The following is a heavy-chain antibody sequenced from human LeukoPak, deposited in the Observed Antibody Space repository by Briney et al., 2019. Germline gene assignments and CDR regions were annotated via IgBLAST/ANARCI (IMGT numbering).Heavy chain of an antibody. CDR2: ISYDGSNK. J-gene: IGHJ2*01. CDR3: AKNRDRGVPTYYYDSSGSSHFDL. CDR1: GFTFSAYG. V-gene: IGHV3-30*18. Sequence: GGSLRLSCAASGFTFSAYGMHWVRQAPGKGLEWVAVISYDGSNKYYADSVKGRFTISRDNSENTLYLQMNSLRAEDTAVYYCAKNRDRGVPTYYYDSSGSSHFDLWGRGTLVTVSS. D-gene: IGHD3-22*01.